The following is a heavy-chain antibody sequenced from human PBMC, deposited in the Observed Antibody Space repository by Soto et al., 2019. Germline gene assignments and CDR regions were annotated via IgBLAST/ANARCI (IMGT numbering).Heavy chain of an antibody. Sequence: GESLKISCKASGYSFTNYWIGWVRQMPGKGLEWMGVIYPGDSDTRYSPSFQGQVTISADKSISTAYLQWRSLKASDTGMYYCARTRGIFGVVIPDFIDYWGQGTLVTVSS. CDR2: IYPGDSDT. CDR1: GYSFTNYW. CDR3: ARTRGIFGVVIPDFIDY. V-gene: IGHV5-51*01. J-gene: IGHJ4*02. D-gene: IGHD3-3*01.